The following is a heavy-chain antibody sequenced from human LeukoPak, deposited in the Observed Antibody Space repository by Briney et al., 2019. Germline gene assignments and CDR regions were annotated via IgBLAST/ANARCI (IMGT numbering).Heavy chain of an antibody. Sequence: GGSLRLSCAASGFNFRRYGLHWVRQAPGKSLEWVALLWSDGSNTNYADSVKGRFTTSRDISKNSLYLQMNSLRAEDTAVYYCARDGPHYDLDVWGQGTTVTVSS. D-gene: IGHD3-3*01. CDR2: LWSDGSNT. CDR1: GFNFRRYG. J-gene: IGHJ6*02. CDR3: ARDGPHYDLDV. V-gene: IGHV3-33*01.